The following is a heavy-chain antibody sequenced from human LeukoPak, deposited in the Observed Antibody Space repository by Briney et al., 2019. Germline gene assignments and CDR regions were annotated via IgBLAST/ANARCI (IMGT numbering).Heavy chain of an antibody. D-gene: IGHD3-22*01. J-gene: IGHJ4*02. CDR3: ARSGYRHPYHFDS. V-gene: IGHV3-23*01. CDR2: LSGRGRDT. CDR1: GFTFSTYA. Sequence: GRSLRLSCAASGFTFSTYAMSWVRQAPGKGLEWLSALSGRGRDTYYADSVKGRFTISRDKSKNTLSLQMNSLRDEDTAIYYCARSGYRHPYHFDSWGQGALVTVSS.